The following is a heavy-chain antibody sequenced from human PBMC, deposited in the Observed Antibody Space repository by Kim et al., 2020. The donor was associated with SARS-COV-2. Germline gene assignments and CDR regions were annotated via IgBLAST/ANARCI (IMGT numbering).Heavy chain of an antibody. Sequence: SETLSLTCTVSGGSISSSSYYWGWIRQPPGKGLEWIGSIYYSGSTYYNPSLKSRVTISVDTSKNQFSLKLSSVTAADTAVYYCASEYCSSTSCRDYWGQGTLVTVSS. V-gene: IGHV4-39*01. CDR3: ASEYCSSTSCRDY. CDR1: GGSISSSSYY. CDR2: IYYSGST. D-gene: IGHD2-2*01. J-gene: IGHJ4*02.